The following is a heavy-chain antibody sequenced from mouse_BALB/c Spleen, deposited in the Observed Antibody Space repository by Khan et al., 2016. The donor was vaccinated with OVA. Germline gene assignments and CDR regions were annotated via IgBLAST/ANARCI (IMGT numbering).Heavy chain of an antibody. J-gene: IGHJ3*01. D-gene: IGHD2-14*01. V-gene: IGHV1-9*01. Sequence: QVQLKQSGADLMKPGASVKISCKAIGYTFSSYWIEWIKQRPGHGLEWIGDILPSSLSITYTENFKGKATFTADTSSNTAYMQLNSLTSEDSAVYHCARGGYGGFAYWGQGTLLTVSA. CDR1: GYTFSSYW. CDR2: ILPSSLSI. CDR3: ARGGYGGFAY.